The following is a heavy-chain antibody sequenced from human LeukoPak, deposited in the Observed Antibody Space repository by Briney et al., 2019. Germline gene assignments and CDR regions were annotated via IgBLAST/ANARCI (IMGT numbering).Heavy chain of an antibody. CDR2: IRYDGSNK. CDR1: GFTFSSYG. V-gene: IGHV3-30*02. CDR3: AKDSSAYGDYTTFDP. D-gene: IGHD4-17*01. J-gene: IGHJ5*02. Sequence: PGGSLRLSCAASGFTFSSYGMHWVRQAPGKGLEWVAFIRYDGSNKYYADSVKGRFTISRDNSKNTLYLQMNSLRAEDTAVYYCAKDSSAYGDYTTFDPWGQGTLVTVSS.